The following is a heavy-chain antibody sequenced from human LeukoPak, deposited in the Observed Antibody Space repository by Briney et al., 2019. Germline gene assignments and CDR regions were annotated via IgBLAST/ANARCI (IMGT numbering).Heavy chain of an antibody. CDR3: ARDRVVQGVNEGGWFDP. J-gene: IGHJ5*02. CDR2: ISAYNGNT. CDR1: GYTFTSYG. D-gene: IGHD3-10*01. Sequence: ASVKVSCKASGYTFTSYGISWVRQAPGQGLEWMGWISAYNGNTNYAQKLQGRVTMTTDTSTSTAYMELRSLRSDDTAVYYCARDRVVQGVNEGGWFDPWGQGTLVTVSS. V-gene: IGHV1-18*01.